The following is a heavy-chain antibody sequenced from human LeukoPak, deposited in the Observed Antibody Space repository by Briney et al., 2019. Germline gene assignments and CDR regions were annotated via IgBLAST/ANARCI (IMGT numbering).Heavy chain of an antibody. CDR1: GFTFDDYG. D-gene: IGHD3-22*01. CDR2: INWNGGST. Sequence: GGSLRLSCAASGFTFDDYGMSWVRQAPGKGLEWVSGINWNGGSTGYADSVKGRFTISRDNAKNSLYLQMNSLRAEDTALYYCARDDSSGYYYPKWFDPWGQGTLVTVSS. J-gene: IGHJ5*02. CDR3: ARDDSSGYYYPKWFDP. V-gene: IGHV3-20*04.